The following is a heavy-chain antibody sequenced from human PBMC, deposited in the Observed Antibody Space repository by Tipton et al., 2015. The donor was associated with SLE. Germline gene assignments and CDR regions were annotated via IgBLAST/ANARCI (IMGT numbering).Heavy chain of an antibody. CDR3: AKYASGTMFEY. CDR1: GGSFSDYY. D-gene: IGHD3-10*01. J-gene: IGHJ4*02. V-gene: IGHV4-34*01. CDR2: INHSGST. Sequence: TLSLTCAVYGGSFSDYYWSWIRQPPGKGLEWIGEINHSGSTNYNPSLKSRVTISVDTSKNQFPLNLSSVTAADTAVYYFAKYASGTMFEYWGQGTLVTVSS.